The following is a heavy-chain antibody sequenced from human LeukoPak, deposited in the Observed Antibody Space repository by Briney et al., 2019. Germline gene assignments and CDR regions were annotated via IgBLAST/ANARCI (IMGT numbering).Heavy chain of an antibody. V-gene: IGHV3-15*01. Sequence: GGSLRLSCAASGFTFSNAWMSWVRQAPGKGLERVGRIKSKTDGGTTDYAAPVKGRFTISRDDSKNTLYLQMNSLKTEDTAVYYCTTEIAAAGTGLDPWGQGTLVTVSS. CDR1: GFTFSNAW. CDR2: IKSKTDGGTT. D-gene: IGHD6-13*01. J-gene: IGHJ5*02. CDR3: TTEIAAAGTGLDP.